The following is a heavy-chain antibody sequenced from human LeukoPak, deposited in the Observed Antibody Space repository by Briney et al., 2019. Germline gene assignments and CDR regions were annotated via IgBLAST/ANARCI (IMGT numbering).Heavy chain of an antibody. J-gene: IGHJ4*02. V-gene: IGHV3-7*01. Sequence: GGSLRLSCAASGFTLGDYWMSWVRQAPGKGLEWVANIKQDGSEKYYVNSVKGRFTISRDNAKNSLYLQMNSLRGEDTAVYYCVRGDLRLPRSTPDCWGQGTLVTVSS. CDR1: GFTLGDYW. CDR2: IKQDGSEK. CDR3: VRGDLRLPRSTPDC. D-gene: IGHD5/OR15-5a*01.